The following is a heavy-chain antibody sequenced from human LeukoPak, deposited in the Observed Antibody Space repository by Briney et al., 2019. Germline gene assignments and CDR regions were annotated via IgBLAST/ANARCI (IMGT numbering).Heavy chain of an antibody. V-gene: IGHV3-66*01. CDR2: IYSGGST. J-gene: IGHJ6*02. Sequence: GGSLRLSCAASGFTVSSNYMGWVRQAPGKGLEWVSVIYSGGSTYYADSVKGRFTISRDNSKNTLYLQMNSLRAEDTAVYYCAKYSSGWIGYYGMDVWGQGTTVTVSS. CDR3: AKYSSGWIGYYGMDV. CDR1: GFTVSSNY. D-gene: IGHD6-19*01.